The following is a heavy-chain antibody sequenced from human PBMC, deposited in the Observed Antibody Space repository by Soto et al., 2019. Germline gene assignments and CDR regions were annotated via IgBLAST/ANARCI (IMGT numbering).Heavy chain of an antibody. CDR2: VSYDGSNK. CDR1: GFTFNNYA. J-gene: IGHJ4*02. D-gene: IGHD4-17*01. CDR3: ARTVTTVTTPYYFDY. V-gene: IGHV3-30-3*01. Sequence: QVQLVESGGGVVQPGRSLRLSCAASGFTFNNYAMHWVRQAPGKGLEWVAVVSYDGSNKYYADSVKGRFTISRDNSKDTLYLQMNSLRAEDTAVFYCARTVTTVTTPYYFDYWGQGTLVIVSS.